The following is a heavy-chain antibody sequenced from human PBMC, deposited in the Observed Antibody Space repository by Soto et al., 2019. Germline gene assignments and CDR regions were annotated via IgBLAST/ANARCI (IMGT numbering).Heavy chain of an antibody. V-gene: IGHV3-33*01. Sequence: QVLLVESGGGVAQPGRSLRLSCAASKSIFTGYGMHWVRQTPGKGLEWVAVIRFDGTDEHYADSVKGRFTISRDNSKNMLYLQMNGLRVGDTVLYYWGRDGIGGPASGGFLAYWAQGPLVTVS. J-gene: IGHJ4*02. CDR1: KSIFTGYG. CDR3: GRDGIGGPASGGFLAY. D-gene: IGHD2-15*01. CDR2: IRFDGTDE.